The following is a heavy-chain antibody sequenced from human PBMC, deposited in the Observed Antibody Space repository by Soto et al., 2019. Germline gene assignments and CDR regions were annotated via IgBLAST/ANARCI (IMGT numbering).Heavy chain of an antibody. CDR1: GFSFDTYS. CDR3: ARVGSGPPAY. D-gene: IGHD3-10*01. J-gene: IGHJ4*02. V-gene: IGHV3-48*02. CDR2: ISSSSSTI. Sequence: GGSLRLSCAASGFSFDTYSMSWVRQAPGKGLEWVSYISSSSSTIYYSDSVKGRFTISRDNAKNSLYLQMNSLRDEDTAVYFCARVGSGPPAYWGQGTLVTV.